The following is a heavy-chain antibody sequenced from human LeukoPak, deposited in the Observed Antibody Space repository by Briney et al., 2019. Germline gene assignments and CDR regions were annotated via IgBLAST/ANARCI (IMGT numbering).Heavy chain of an antibody. CDR1: GYTFTSYG. D-gene: IGHD2-2*01. J-gene: IGHJ5*02. CDR2: ISAYNGNT. CDR3: ARLVTPRYCSTTNCYWKGWFDP. Sequence: ASVKVSCKASGYTFTSYGISWVRQAPGQGLEWMGWISAYNGNTNYAQKLQGRVTMTTDTSTSTAYMELRSLRSDDTAVYYCARLVTPRYCSTTNCYWKGWFDPWGQGTLVTVSS. V-gene: IGHV1-18*01.